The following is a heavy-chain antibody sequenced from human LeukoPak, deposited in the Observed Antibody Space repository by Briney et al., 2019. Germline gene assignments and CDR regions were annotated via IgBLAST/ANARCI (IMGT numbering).Heavy chain of an antibody. CDR1: GYTLTELS. D-gene: IGHD6-19*01. Sequence: ASVKVSCKVSGYTLTELSMHWVRPAPGKGLEWMGGFDPEDGETIYAQKFQGRVTMTEDTSTDTAYMELSSLRSEDTAVYYCATGYSSGWYSFDYWGQGTLVTVSS. V-gene: IGHV1-24*01. CDR2: FDPEDGET. CDR3: ATGYSSGWYSFDY. J-gene: IGHJ4*02.